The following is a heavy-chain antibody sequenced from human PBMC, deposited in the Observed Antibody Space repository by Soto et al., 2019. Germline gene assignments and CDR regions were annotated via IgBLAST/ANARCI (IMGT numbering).Heavy chain of an antibody. J-gene: IGHJ5*02. V-gene: IGHV2-5*02. CDR2: IYWDDDK. D-gene: IGHD3-10*01. CDR3: ARALGSCWSYDCDP. Sequence: QITLKESGPPLVRPTQTLTLTCTVSGFSLDTWGVGVGWIRQPPGKAPEWLALIYWDDDKRYSPSLKNRLTIVEYTSNYQLVLTVTNMDPVYTFTYYCARALGSCWSYDCDPWGQGTLVTVSS. CDR1: GFSLDTWGVG.